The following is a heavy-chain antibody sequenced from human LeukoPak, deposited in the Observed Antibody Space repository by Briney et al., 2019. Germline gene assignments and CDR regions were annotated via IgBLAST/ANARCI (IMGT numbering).Heavy chain of an antibody. CDR2: ISGSGGST. V-gene: IGHV3-23*01. CDR3: AKGPFSSSSLNWFDP. Sequence: PGGSLRLSCAASGFTFSSYAMSWVRQAPGKGLEWVSAISGSGGSTYYADSVKGRFTISRDNSKNTLYLQMNSLRAEGTAVYYCAKGPFSSSSLNWFDPWGQGTLVTVSS. D-gene: IGHD6-6*01. J-gene: IGHJ5*02. CDR1: GFTFSSYA.